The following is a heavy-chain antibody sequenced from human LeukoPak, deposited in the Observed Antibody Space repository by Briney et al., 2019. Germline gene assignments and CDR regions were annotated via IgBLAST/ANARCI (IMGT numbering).Heavy chain of an antibody. CDR2: INPGDSNT. CDR3: AREEGGYCTSSRCYMYDLDV. V-gene: IGHV5-51*01. J-gene: IGHJ6*02. CDR1: GYSFTTYW. Sequence: GESLKISCKASGYSFTTYWIGWVRQMPGKGLEWMGSINPGDSNTRYNPSFQGQVTLSVDKSINTDYLQWSSLQASDTAIYYCAREEGGYCTSSRCYMYDLDVWGQGTTVTVSS. D-gene: IGHD2-2*02.